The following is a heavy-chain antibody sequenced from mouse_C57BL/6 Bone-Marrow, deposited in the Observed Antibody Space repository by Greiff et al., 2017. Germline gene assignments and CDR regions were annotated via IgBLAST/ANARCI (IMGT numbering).Heavy chain of an antibody. V-gene: IGHV3-6*01. D-gene: IGHD1-1*01. Sequence: VQLQQSGPGLVKPSQSLSLTCSVTGYSITSCYYWNWIRQFSGNKLGWMGYISYDGSNNYNPSLKNRITITLDTSKNQFFLKLNSVTTEDTATYYCARGFTTVVLYYFDYWGQGTTLTVSS. CDR2: ISYDGSN. CDR1: GYSITSCYY. CDR3: ARGFTTVVLYYFDY. J-gene: IGHJ2*01.